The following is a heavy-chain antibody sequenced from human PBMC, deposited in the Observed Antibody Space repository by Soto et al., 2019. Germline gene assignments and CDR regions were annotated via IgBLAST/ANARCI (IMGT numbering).Heavy chain of an antibody. CDR3: AKGARNGDYGFDY. V-gene: IGHV3-9*01. CDR1: GFTFDDYA. D-gene: IGHD4-17*01. J-gene: IGHJ4*02. Sequence: EVQLVESGGGLVQPGRSLRLSCAASGFTFDDYAMHWVRQAPGKGLEWVSGISWNSGSIGYADSVKGRFTISRDNAKNSLYLQMNSLRAEDTALYYCAKGARNGDYGFDYWGQGTLVTVSS. CDR2: ISWNSGSI.